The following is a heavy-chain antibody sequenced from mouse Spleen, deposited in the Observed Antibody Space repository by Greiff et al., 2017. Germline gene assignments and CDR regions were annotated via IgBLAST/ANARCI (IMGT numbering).Heavy chain of an antibody. V-gene: IGHV1-81*01. J-gene: IGHJ3*01. CDR2: IYPRSGNT. Sequence: VQLQQSGAELARPGASVKLSCKASGYTFTSYGISWVKQRTGQGLEWIGEIYPRSGNTYYNEKFKGKATLTADKSSSTAYMELRSLTSEDTVVYFCARPNWDLAWFAYWGQGTLVTVSA. D-gene: IGHD4-1*01. CDR3: ARPNWDLAWFAY. CDR1: GYTFTSYG.